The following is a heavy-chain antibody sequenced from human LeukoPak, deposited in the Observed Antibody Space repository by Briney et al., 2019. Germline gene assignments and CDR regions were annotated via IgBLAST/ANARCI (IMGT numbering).Heavy chain of an antibody. CDR3: ARVSAAAGTITTFLDY. Sequence: GASVKVSCKASGYTFTSYYMHWVRQAPGQGLEWMGIINPSGGSTSYAQKFQGRVTMTRDTSTSTVYMELSSLRSEDTAVYYCARVSAAAGTITTFLDYWGQGTLVTVSS. D-gene: IGHD6-13*01. J-gene: IGHJ4*02. V-gene: IGHV1-46*01. CDR1: GYTFTSYY. CDR2: INPSGGST.